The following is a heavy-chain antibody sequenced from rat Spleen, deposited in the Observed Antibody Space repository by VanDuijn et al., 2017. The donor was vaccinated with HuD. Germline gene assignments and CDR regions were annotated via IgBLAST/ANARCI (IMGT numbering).Heavy chain of an antibody. V-gene: IGHV5S10*01. CDR2: IVYDGTRT. CDR3: ATQSIIRVPLFDY. J-gene: IGHJ2*01. D-gene: IGHD4-3*01. CDR1: GFTFSDYT. Sequence: EVQLVESGGGLVQPGRSMKLSCVASGFTFSDYTMAWVRQAPKKGLEWVATIVYDGTRTYFRDSVKGRFTLSRDNTKSTLYLQMDSLRSEDTATYYCATQSIIRVPLFDYWGQGVMVTVSS.